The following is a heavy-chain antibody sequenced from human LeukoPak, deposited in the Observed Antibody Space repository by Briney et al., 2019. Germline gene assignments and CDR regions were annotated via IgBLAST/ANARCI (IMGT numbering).Heavy chain of an antibody. CDR1: GFTFSSDG. V-gene: IGHV3-30*02. CDR2: IRYDGSNK. CDR3: AKDRGLTGDLRGFDY. Sequence: PGGSLRLSCAASGFTFSSDGMHWVRPAPGKGLEWVAFIRYDGSNKYCADSVKGRFTISRDNSKNTLYLQMNSLRAEDTAVYYCAKDRGLTGDLRGFDYWGQGTLVAVSS. D-gene: IGHD7-27*01. J-gene: IGHJ4*02.